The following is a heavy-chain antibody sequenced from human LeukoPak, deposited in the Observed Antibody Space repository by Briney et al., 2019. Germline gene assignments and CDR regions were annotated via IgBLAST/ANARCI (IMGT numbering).Heavy chain of an antibody. Sequence: GGSLRLSCAASGFTFSSYSMNWVRQAPGKGLEWVSSISSSSSYIYYADSVKGRFTISRDNAKNSLYLQMNSLRAEDTAVYYCSSPGIAAACSWGEGTLDTVSS. CDR3: SSPGIAAACS. CDR2: ISSSSSYI. J-gene: IGHJ4*02. CDR1: GFTFSSYS. V-gene: IGHV3-21*01. D-gene: IGHD6-13*01.